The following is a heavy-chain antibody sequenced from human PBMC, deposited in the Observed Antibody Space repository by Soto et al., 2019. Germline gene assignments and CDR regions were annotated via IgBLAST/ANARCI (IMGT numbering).Heavy chain of an antibody. CDR1: GYSFTSYD. V-gene: IGHV1-8*01. D-gene: IGHD2-15*01. CDR2: MNPNSGNT. J-gene: IGHJ3*02. CDR3: PRYPYTSYCSDGSCSYDAFDI. Sequence: QVQMVQSGAEVKKPGASVKVSCRASGYSFTSYDVNWVRQATGQGLEWMGWMNPNSGNTAFAQKFQGSVTMTRDTPISTAYTELSGLRSEDTAVYYCPRYPYTSYCSDGSCSYDAFDIWGQGTVVTVSS.